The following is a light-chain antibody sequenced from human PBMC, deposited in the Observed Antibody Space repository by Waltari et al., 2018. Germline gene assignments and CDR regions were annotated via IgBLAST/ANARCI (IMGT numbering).Light chain of an antibody. Sequence: EVVMTQSPATLSVSPGEGATVSCRASQSVRSNVAWYQQTPGQAPRLLIYGASTRAPGIPERFSGSGSGTEFILTISSLQSEDFAVYYCQLYDISPMYTFGQGTNLQIK. V-gene: IGKV3-15*01. CDR3: QLYDISPMYT. CDR1: QSVRSN. CDR2: GAS. J-gene: IGKJ2*01.